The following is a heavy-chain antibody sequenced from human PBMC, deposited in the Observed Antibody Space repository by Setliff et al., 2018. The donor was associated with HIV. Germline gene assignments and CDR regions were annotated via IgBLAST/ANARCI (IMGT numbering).Heavy chain of an antibody. CDR2: VYFSGST. Sequence: SETLSLTCSVSGGSTSSSSYYWAWVRQPPGKGPEWIGIVYFSGSTNYNPSLKSRVTMSLDTSKSQFSLKLSSVTAADTAVYYCARDQYNSGYYGEPSSYYFDSWDQGTLVTVSS. J-gene: IGHJ4*02. CDR1: GGSTSSSSYY. CDR3: ARDQYNSGYYGEPSSYYFDS. V-gene: IGHV4-39*07. D-gene: IGHD5-12*01.